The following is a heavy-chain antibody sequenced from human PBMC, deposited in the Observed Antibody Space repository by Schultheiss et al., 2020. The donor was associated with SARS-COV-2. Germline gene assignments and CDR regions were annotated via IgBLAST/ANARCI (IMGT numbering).Heavy chain of an antibody. CDR1: GFTFSSYA. V-gene: IGHV3-23*01. J-gene: IGHJ6*02. CDR2: ISGSGGST. Sequence: GGSLRLSCAASGFTFSSYAMSWVRQAPGKGLEWVSAISGSGGSTYYADSVEGRFTISRDNSKNTLYLQMNSLRAEDTAVYYCAKDLDYGDYGKASFYGMDVWGQGTTVTVSS. CDR3: AKDLDYGDYGKASFYGMDV. D-gene: IGHD4-17*01.